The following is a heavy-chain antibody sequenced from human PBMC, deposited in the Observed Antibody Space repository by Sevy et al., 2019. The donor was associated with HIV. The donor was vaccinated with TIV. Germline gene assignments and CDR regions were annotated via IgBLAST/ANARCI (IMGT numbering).Heavy chain of an antibody. Sequence: SETLSLTCTVSGDSISGYYWSWIRQPPGKGLEWIGYFFYSGSTNYNPSLKSRVTISVDTTRNQVSLKVRSVTAADTAAYYCARGIAAPRGMDVWGQGTTVTVSS. V-gene: IGHV4-59*01. CDR2: FFYSGST. CDR1: GDSISGYY. J-gene: IGHJ6*02. CDR3: ARGIAAPRGMDV. D-gene: IGHD6-13*01.